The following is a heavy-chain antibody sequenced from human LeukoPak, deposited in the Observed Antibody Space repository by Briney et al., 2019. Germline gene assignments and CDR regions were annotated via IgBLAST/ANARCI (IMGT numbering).Heavy chain of an antibody. Sequence: GGSLRLSCAASGFTFSSYWMSWVRQAPGKGLEWVANIKQDGSEKYYVDSAKGRFTISRDNAKNSLYLQMNSLRAEDTAVYYCARDFITMVRGVRVDSFDIWGQGTMVTVSS. V-gene: IGHV3-7*01. D-gene: IGHD3-10*01. CDR3: ARDFITMVRGVRVDSFDI. CDR2: IKQDGSEK. J-gene: IGHJ3*02. CDR1: GFTFSSYW.